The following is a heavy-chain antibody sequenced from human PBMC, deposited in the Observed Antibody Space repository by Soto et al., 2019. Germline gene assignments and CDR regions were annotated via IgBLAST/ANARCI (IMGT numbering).Heavy chain of an antibody. CDR3: AIGGWLSTSCFNF. CDR2: ISGSGGAT. CDR1: GFTFTSFA. Sequence: GGSLRLSCAASGFTFTSFAVSWVHQAPGKGLEWVSAISGSGGATYYADSVKGRFTVSRDNSRNTVYLQVDSLRVEDTAVYHCAIGGWLSTSCFNFWGKGTLVTVSS. V-gene: IGHV3-23*01. J-gene: IGHJ4*02. D-gene: IGHD3-22*01.